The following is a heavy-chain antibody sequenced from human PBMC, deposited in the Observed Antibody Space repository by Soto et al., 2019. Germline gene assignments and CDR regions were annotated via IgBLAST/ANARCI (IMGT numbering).Heavy chain of an antibody. J-gene: IGHJ4*02. CDR3: GRVGDYNFWSGPDY. V-gene: IGHV3-72*01. CDR2: TRNKANRYTT. CDR1: GFSFSDHY. D-gene: IGHD3-3*01. Sequence: GGSLRLSCAASGFSFSDHYMDWVRQAPGKGLEWVARTRNKANRYTTEYTATVKGRFNISRDDSKNKINQQMSSLQTEDTAVNFCGRVGDYNFWSGPDYWGQGTLVTVSS.